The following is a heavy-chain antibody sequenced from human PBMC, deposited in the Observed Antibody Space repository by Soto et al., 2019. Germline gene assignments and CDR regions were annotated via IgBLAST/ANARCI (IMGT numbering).Heavy chain of an antibody. Sequence: ASVKVSCKASGYTFTSYYMHWVRQAPGQGLEWMGIINPSGGSTSYAQKFQGRVTMTRDTSTSTVYMELSSLRSEDTAVYYCARPDYSNYEEHGALGPSYYYGMDVWGQGTPVTVS. CDR2: INPSGGST. D-gene: IGHD4-4*01. V-gene: IGHV1-46*01. CDR3: ARPDYSNYEEHGALGPSYYYGMDV. J-gene: IGHJ6*02. CDR1: GYTFTSYY.